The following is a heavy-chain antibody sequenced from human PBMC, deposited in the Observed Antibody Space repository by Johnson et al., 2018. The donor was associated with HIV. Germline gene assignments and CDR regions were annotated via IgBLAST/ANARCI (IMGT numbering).Heavy chain of an antibody. J-gene: IGHJ3*02. Sequence: VQLVESGGGVIRPGGSLRLSCAASGFTFSSYGIHWVRQAPGKGLEWVSAIGSAGDTYYPGSVKGRFTISRENAKNSLYLQMNSLRAEDTAVYYCTTGVFHAFDMWGQGTMVTVSS. CDR2: IGSAGDT. V-gene: IGHV3-13*01. D-gene: IGHD3-10*01. CDR1: GFTFSSYG. CDR3: TTGVFHAFDM.